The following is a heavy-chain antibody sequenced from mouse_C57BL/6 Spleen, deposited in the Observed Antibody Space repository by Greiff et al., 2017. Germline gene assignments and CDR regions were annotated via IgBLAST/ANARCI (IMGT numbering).Heavy chain of an antibody. Sequence: VKLQQPGAELVKPGASVKLSCKASGYTFTSYWMHWVKQRPGQGLEWIGMIHPNSGSTNYNEKFKSKATLTVDKSSSTAYMQLSSLTSEDSAVYYCARVSYDYDRYFDVWGTGTTVTVSS. CDR2: IHPNSGST. CDR1: GYTFTSYW. J-gene: IGHJ1*03. V-gene: IGHV1-64*01. CDR3: ARVSYDYDRYFDV. D-gene: IGHD2-4*01.